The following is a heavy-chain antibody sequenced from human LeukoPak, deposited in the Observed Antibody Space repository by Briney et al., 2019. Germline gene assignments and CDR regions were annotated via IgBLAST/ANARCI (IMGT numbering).Heavy chain of an antibody. CDR2: IFHSGST. CDR1: GYSISSGFY. J-gene: IGHJ4*02. Sequence: SETLSLTCSVSGYSISSGFYWGWIRQPPGKGLEWIGSIFHSGSTYYNPSLKSRDTISVDTSKKQFSLKLSSVTAADTAVYYCARMSGGSVGDYWGQGTLVTVSS. CDR3: ARMSGGSVGDY. V-gene: IGHV4-38-2*02. D-gene: IGHD2-15*01.